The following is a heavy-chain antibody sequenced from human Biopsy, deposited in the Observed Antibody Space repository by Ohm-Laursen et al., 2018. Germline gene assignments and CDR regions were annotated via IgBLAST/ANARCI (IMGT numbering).Heavy chain of an antibody. CDR3: VKDGGQTAPYSFDV. V-gene: IGHV3-33*06. CDR1: GFTFSGHN. J-gene: IGHJ3*01. CDR2: IWSSATYK. Sequence: SLRLSCSASGFTFSGHNMHWVRQAPGKGLEWVAFIWSSATYKAYADSVKGRFTVSRVNSKNTVYLQMNSLSADDTAIYSCVKDGGQTAPYSFDVWGQGTMVTVSS. D-gene: IGHD3-16*01.